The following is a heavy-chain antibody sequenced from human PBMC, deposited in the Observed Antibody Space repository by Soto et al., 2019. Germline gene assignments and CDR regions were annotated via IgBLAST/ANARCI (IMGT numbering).Heavy chain of an antibody. CDR3: ATAKLLLPWLFDY. CDR2: IYSGGST. V-gene: IGHV3-66*01. CDR1: GFTVSSNY. D-gene: IGHD2-15*01. J-gene: IGHJ4*02. Sequence: EVQLVESGGGLVQPGGSLRLSCAASGFTVSSNYMSWVRQAPGKGLEWVSVIYSGGSTYYADSVKGRFIISRDDSKNTLFLQRNRLRAEDTAVYYCATAKLLLPWLFDYWGQGTLVTVSS.